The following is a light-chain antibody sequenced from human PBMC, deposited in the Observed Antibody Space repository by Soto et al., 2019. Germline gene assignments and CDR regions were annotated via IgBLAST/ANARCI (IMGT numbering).Light chain of an antibody. CDR1: SSNIGAGYD. V-gene: IGLV1-40*01. J-gene: IGLJ2*01. CDR3: QSYDSSLSVP. Sequence: QSALTQPPSVSGAPGQRVTISCTGSSSNIGAGYDVHWYQQLPGTAPKLLIYGNSNRPSGVPDRFSGSKSGTSASLAITGLQAEDEADYYCQSYDSSLSVPFGGGTKVTVL. CDR2: GNS.